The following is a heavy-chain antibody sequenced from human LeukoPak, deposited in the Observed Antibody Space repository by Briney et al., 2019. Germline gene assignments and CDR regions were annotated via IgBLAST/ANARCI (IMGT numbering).Heavy chain of an antibody. CDR3: ARDRRSSGWYYFDS. V-gene: IGHV3-33*01. J-gene: IGHJ4*02. CDR2: INYDGSNK. CDR1: GFTFSSHG. D-gene: IGHD6-19*01. Sequence: GGSLRLSCAASGFTFSSHGMHWVRQAPGKGLEWVAVINYDGSNKDYGDSVKGRFTISRDKSKNTLHLQMNSLRAEDTAVYYCARDRRSSGWYYFDSWGQGTLVTVSS.